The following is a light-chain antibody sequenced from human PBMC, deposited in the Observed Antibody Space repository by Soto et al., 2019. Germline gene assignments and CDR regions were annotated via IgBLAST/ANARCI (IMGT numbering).Light chain of an antibody. CDR1: QTVRNNY. J-gene: IGKJ3*01. Sequence: FVLTQPPGTLSLSPGERSTLSCRASQTVRNNYLAWYQQRPGQAPRLLINDASSRATGIPDRLSGGGSGKDFTLNIGRLEAEDFAVYYCPQFSSYPRTVGRGTELDI. CDR2: DAS. CDR3: PQFSSYPRT. V-gene: IGKV3-20*01.